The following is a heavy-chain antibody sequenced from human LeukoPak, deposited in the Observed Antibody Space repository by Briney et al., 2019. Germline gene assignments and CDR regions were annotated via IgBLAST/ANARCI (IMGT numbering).Heavy chain of an antibody. D-gene: IGHD5-12*01. V-gene: IGHV3-30*18. CDR2: ISYDGSNK. CDR1: GFTFSSYG. Sequence: GGSLRLSCAASGFTFSSYGMHWVRQAPGKGLEWMAVISYDGSNKYYADSVKGRFTISRDNSKNTLYLQMNSLRAEDTAVYYCAEDSSGYPFDYWGQGTLVTVSS. CDR3: AEDSSGYPFDY. J-gene: IGHJ4*02.